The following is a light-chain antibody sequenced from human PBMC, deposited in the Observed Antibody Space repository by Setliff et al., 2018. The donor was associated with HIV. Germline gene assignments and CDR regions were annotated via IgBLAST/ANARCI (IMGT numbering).Light chain of an antibody. CDR3: CSYARGSTYV. J-gene: IGLJ1*01. CDR2: DVI. CDR1: SSDIGAYNY. V-gene: IGLV2-11*01. Sequence: QSVLTQPRSVSGSPGQSVTFSCSGSSSDIGAYNYVSWYQQHPGKAPKLIISDVIRRPSGVPDRFSGSKSGNTASLTISGLQAEDEAEYYCCSYARGSTYVFGTGTKVTVL.